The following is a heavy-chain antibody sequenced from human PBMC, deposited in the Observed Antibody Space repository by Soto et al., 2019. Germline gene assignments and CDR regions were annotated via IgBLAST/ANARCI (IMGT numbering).Heavy chain of an antibody. CDR1: GFTFSSYS. D-gene: IGHD1-26*01. Sequence: AGGSLRLSGAASGFTFSSYSMNWVRQAPGKGLEWVSYISSSSSAIYYADSVKGRFTISRDNAKKSLYLQMNSLRDEDTAVYYCARDISGSSSYFDYFGQGTLVTFSS. J-gene: IGHJ4*02. CDR3: ARDISGSSSYFDY. CDR2: ISSSSSAI. V-gene: IGHV3-48*02.